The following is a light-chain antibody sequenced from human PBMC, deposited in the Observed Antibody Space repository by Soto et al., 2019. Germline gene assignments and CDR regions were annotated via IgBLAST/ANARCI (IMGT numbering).Light chain of an antibody. CDR3: CSYAGGSTYV. CDR2: EGS. V-gene: IGLV2-23*01. Sequence: QSVLTQPASVSGSPGQSITISCTGTSSDVGSYNLVSWYQQHPGKAPKLMIYEGSKRPSRVSNRFSGSKSGNTASLTISGLQAEDEADSYFCSYAGGSTYVFGTGTKVTVL. CDR1: SSDVGSYNL. J-gene: IGLJ1*01.